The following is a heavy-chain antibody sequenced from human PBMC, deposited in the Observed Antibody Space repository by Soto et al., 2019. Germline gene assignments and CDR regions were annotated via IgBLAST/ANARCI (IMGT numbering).Heavy chain of an antibody. V-gene: IGHV3-33*01. D-gene: IGHD6-13*01. Sequence: GGSLRLSCAASGFTFSSYGMHWVRQAPGKGLEWVAVIWYDGSNKYYADSVKGRFTISRDNSKNTLYLQMNSLRAEDTAVYYCARDESSSWHWGGGDYWGQGTLVTVSS. J-gene: IGHJ4*02. CDR2: IWYDGSNK. CDR1: GFTFSSYG. CDR3: ARDESSSWHWGGGDY.